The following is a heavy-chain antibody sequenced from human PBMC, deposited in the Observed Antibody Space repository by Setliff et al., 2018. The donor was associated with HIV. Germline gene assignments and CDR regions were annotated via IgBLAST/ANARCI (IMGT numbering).Heavy chain of an antibody. CDR1: GGSISSGGYY. CDR3: ARGGSNCSNGNCYLGIFDH. D-gene: IGHD2-15*01. J-gene: IGHJ4*02. V-gene: IGHV4-31*03. CDR2: IYYSGST. Sequence: SETLSLTCTVSGGSISSGGYYWSWIRQHPGKGLEWIGYIYYSGSTYYNPSLKSRVTISVDTSKNQFSLKLSSVTAADTAVYYCARGGSNCSNGNCYLGIFDHWGQATLVTVSS.